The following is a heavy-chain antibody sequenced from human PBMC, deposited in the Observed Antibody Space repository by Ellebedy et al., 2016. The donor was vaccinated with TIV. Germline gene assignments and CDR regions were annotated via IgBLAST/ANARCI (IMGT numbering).Heavy chain of an antibody. CDR1: GFTFSSYS. D-gene: IGHD4-17*01. Sequence: GESLKISXAASGFTFSSYSMNWVRQAPGKGLEWVSYISSSSSTIYYADSVKGRFTISRDNAKNSLYLQMNSLRDEDTAVYYCARLGRDHYGWDAFDIWGQGTMVTVSS. CDR2: ISSSSSTI. V-gene: IGHV3-48*02. J-gene: IGHJ3*02. CDR3: ARLGRDHYGWDAFDI.